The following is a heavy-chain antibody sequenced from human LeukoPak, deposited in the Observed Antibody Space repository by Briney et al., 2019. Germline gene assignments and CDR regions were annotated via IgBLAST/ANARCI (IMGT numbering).Heavy chain of an antibody. CDR3: ARATNPTYYYDSAY. CDR1: GFTFSSYA. Sequence: GGSLRLSCAASGFTFSSYAMHWVRQAPGKGLEWVAVISYDGSNKYYADSVKGRFTISRDNSKNTLYLQMNSLRAEGTAVYYCARATNPTYYYDSAYWGQGTLVTVSS. J-gene: IGHJ4*02. D-gene: IGHD3-22*01. CDR2: ISYDGSNK. V-gene: IGHV3-30*04.